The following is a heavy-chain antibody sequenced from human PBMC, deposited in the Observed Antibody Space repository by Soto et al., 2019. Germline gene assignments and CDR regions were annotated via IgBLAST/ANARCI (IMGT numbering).Heavy chain of an antibody. J-gene: IGHJ6*02. V-gene: IGHV1-69*12. CDR2: IIPVFGTP. Sequence: QVQLVQSGAEVMKPGSSVKVSCKASGGSLSNYGISWVRQAPGQGLEWMGAIIPVFGTPNYAQKFQDRVTITADESTTTVYMEVRSLTSEDTAVYYCARGEATKIVVTTYYAMDVWGQGTTVTVSS. CDR3: ARGEATKIVVTTYYAMDV. D-gene: IGHD3-22*01. CDR1: GGSLSNYG.